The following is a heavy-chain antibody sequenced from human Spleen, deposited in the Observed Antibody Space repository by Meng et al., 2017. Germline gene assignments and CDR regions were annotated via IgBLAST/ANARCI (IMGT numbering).Heavy chain of an antibody. Sequence: QVLGSGPRLVTPAETLSLTCLVSGFSSSSYYWSRIRQPPGKGVEWIGYIHYSGSTNYNPSLKNRVAMSVDTSKNQFSLKMSSVTAADTAVYYCARGPRDRIVVVPAATNWFDPWGQGTLVTVSS. CDR3: ARGPRDRIVVVPAATNWFDP. CDR1: GFSSSSYY. D-gene: IGHD2-2*01. J-gene: IGHJ5*02. V-gene: IGHV4-59*01. CDR2: IHYSGST.